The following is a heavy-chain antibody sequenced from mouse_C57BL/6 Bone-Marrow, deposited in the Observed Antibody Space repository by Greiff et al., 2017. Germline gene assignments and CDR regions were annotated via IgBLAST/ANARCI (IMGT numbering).Heavy chain of an antibody. D-gene: IGHD2-2*01. CDR1: GYTFTSYW. CDR3: ARGGYTPHMDY. CDR2: IDPSDSYT. J-gene: IGHJ4*01. Sequence: VQLQQPGAELVRPGTSVKLSCKASGYTFTSYWMHWVKQRPGQGLEWIGVIDPSDSYTNYNQKFKGKATLTVDTSSSTAYMQLSSLTSEDSAVYYCARGGYTPHMDYWGQGTSVTVSS. V-gene: IGHV1-59*01.